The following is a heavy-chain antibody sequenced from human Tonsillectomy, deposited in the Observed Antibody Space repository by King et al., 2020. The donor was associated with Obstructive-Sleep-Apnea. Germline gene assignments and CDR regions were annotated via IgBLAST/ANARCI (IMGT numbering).Heavy chain of an antibody. D-gene: IGHD3-10*01. CDR3: ARGYFGSGSYHH. Sequence: VQLVQSGAEVKKPGASGNVFCNASGYTFTSYDINCVRLETGQGLERMGWLNAISGNTGYAQKFQGRVTMTRNTSISTAYMELSSLRSEDTAVYYCARGYFGSGSYHHWGQGTLVTVSS. V-gene: IGHV1-8*01. J-gene: IGHJ5*02. CDR1: GYTFTSYD. CDR2: LNAISGNT.